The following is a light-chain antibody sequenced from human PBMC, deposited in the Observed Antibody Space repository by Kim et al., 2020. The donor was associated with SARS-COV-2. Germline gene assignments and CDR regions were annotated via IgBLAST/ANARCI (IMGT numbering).Light chain of an antibody. V-gene: IGLV2-14*04. J-gene: IGLJ3*02. CDR3: SSYTSSDIWV. Sequence: GQSIAISCTGTSSDVGGYNYVSWYQQCPGKPPTLIIYDVTKRPSGVSSRFSGSKSANTASLTISGLQADDEADYYCSSYTSSDIWVFGGGTQLTVL. CDR2: DVT. CDR1: SSDVGGYNY.